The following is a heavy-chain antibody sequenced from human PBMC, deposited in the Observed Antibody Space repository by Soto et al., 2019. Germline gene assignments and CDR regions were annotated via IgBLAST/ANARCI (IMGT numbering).Heavy chain of an antibody. V-gene: IGHV3-15*07. D-gene: IGHD2-21*02. Sequence: EVQLVESGGGLVKPGGSLRLSCAASGFTFSNAWMNWVRQAPGQGLEWVARFKSRGDGGTTDYAAPVKGRFTISRDDSKGTLCLEMKSRRTEAPAWYFGTGDLPGVTTTYAFDYWGQGILVTVS. J-gene: IGHJ4*02. CDR1: GFTFSNAW. CDR2: FKSRGDGGTT. CDR3: TGDLPGVTTTYAFDY.